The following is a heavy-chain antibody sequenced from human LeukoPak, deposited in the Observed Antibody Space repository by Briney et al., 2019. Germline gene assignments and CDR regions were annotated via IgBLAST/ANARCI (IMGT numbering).Heavy chain of an antibody. V-gene: IGHV3-23*01. J-gene: IGHJ3*02. D-gene: IGHD3-22*01. CDR2: ISGSGGST. Sequence: GGSLRLSCAASGFTFSNYAMSWVRQAPGKGLQWVSAISGSGGSTYYADSVKGRFTISRDNSKNTLYLQMNSLRVEDTAVYYCAKDPYYSDTSALGAFDIWGQGTMVTVSS. CDR1: GFTFSNYA. CDR3: AKDPYYSDTSALGAFDI.